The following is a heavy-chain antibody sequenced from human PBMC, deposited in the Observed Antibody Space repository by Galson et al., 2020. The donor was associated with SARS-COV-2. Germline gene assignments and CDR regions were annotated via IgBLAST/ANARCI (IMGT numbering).Heavy chain of an antibody. D-gene: IGHD6-19*01. CDR3: SSGGSSGDDAFDI. CDR1: GFTFSGHV. V-gene: IGHV3-30*03. CDR2: TSFDGSVT. Sequence: LSLTCAASGFTFSGHVMHWVRQAPGKGLERVAVTSFDGSVTNYADSVKGRFTISRDNSKNTLYLQMNSLRADDTAVYYCSSGGSSGDDAFDIWGHGTMVTVSS. J-gene: IGHJ3*02.